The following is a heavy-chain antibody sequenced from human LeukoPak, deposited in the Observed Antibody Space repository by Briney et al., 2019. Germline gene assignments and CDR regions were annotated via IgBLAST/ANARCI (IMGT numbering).Heavy chain of an antibody. Sequence: GGFLRLSCAASGFTFSNYWMHWVRQAPGKGLVWVSLINSDGSSTNYADSVKGRFTIYRDNAKNTLYLQMNSLRAEDTAVYYCARDYGDAFDVWGQGTMVTVSS. CDR3: ARDYGDAFDV. CDR2: INSDGSST. J-gene: IGHJ3*01. V-gene: IGHV3-74*01. CDR1: GFTFSNYW. D-gene: IGHD4-17*01.